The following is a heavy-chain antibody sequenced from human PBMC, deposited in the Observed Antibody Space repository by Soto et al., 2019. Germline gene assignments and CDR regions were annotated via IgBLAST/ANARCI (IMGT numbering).Heavy chain of an antibody. V-gene: IGHV3-30-3*01. D-gene: IGHD6-13*01. J-gene: IGHJ6*02. CDR2: ISYDGSTK. CDR3: ARDGGIAAAYGMDV. CDR1: GFPFSSYA. Sequence: PGGSLRLSCAVSGFPFSSYAMHWVRQAPGKGLEWVAVISYDGSTKYYADSVKGRFTISRDNSKNTLYLQMNSLRAEDTAVYYCARDGGIAAAYGMDVWGQGTTVTVSS.